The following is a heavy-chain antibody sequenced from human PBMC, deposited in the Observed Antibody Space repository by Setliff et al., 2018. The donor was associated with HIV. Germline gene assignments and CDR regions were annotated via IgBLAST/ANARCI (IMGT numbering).Heavy chain of an antibody. D-gene: IGHD6-6*01. V-gene: IGHV1-2*02. Sequence: ASVKVSCKASGYTFTDYYLHWVRQAPGQGLEWMGWINPNSGGTDYAQKFQGRVTMTRDTSISTAYMELSRLRSDDTAVYYCARSSPYSSSYGYWGQGTLGTAPQ. CDR3: ARSSPYSSSYGY. CDR2: INPNSGGT. CDR1: GYTFTDYY. J-gene: IGHJ4*02.